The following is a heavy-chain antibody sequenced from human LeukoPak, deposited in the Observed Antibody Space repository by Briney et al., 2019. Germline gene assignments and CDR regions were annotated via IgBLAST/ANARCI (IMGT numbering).Heavy chain of an antibody. V-gene: IGHV5-51*01. J-gene: IGHJ3*02. CDR3: ARQDYYDSSGYLLTFDI. CDR1: GSSFTSYW. D-gene: IGHD3-22*01. Sequence: GESLQISCKGSGSSFTSYWIGWVRQLPGKGLEWMGIIYPGDSDTRYSPSFQGQATISADKSISTAYLQWSSLKASDTAMYYCARQDYYDSSGYLLTFDIWGQGTMVTVSS. CDR2: IYPGDSDT.